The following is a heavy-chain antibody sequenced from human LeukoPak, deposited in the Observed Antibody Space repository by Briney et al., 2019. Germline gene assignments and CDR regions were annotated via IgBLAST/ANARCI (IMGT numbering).Heavy chain of an antibody. V-gene: IGHV4-34*01. J-gene: IGHJ4*02. CDR1: GGSFSGYY. D-gene: IGHD3-22*01. Sequence: PSETLSLTCAVYGGSFSGYYWSWIRQPPGKGLEWIGEINHSGSTNYNPSLKSRVTISVDTSKNQFSLKLSSVTAADTAVYYCASLYDSSGYSPGFQESTPIYYFDYWGRGTLVTVSS. CDR2: INHSGST. CDR3: ASLYDSSGYSPGFQESTPIYYFDY.